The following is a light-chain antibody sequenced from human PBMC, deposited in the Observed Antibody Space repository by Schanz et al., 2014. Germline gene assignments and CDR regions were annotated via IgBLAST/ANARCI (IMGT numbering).Light chain of an antibody. CDR3: SSYAGNNNLRVL. CDR2: EVS. Sequence: QSALTQPASVSGSPGQSITISCTGTNSDVGGYNYVSWYQQHPGKAPKLMIYEVSKRPSGVPDRFSGSKSGNTASLTVSGLQAEDEADYYCSSYAGNNNLRVLFGGGTKLTVL. CDR1: NSDVGGYNY. J-gene: IGLJ2*01. V-gene: IGLV2-8*01.